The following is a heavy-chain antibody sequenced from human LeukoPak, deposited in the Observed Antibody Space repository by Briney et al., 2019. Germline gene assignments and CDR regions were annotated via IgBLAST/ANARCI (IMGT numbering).Heavy chain of an antibody. J-gene: IGHJ4*02. CDR1: GGSISSYY. Sequence: SETLSLTCTVSGGSISSYYWSWIRQPPGKGLEWIGYIYYSGSTNYNPSLKSRVAISVDTSKNQFSLKLSSVTAADTAVYYCARGTIFGPTPADDYWGQGTLVTVSS. V-gene: IGHV4-59*01. D-gene: IGHD3-3*01. CDR2: IYYSGST. CDR3: ARGTIFGPTPADDY.